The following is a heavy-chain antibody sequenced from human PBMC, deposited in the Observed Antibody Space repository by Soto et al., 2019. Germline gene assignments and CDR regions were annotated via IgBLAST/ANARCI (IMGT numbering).Heavy chain of an antibody. J-gene: IGHJ4*02. CDR2: IWYDGSNK. V-gene: IGHV3-33*01. Sequence: QVPLVESGGGVVQPGRSLRLSCAASGFTFSSYGMHWVRQAPGKGLEWVAVIWYDGSNKYYADSVKGRFTISRDNSKNTLYLQMNSLRAEDTAVYYCARDSYIIGSNSNWSFDYWGQGTLVTVSS. CDR3: ARDSYIIGSNSNWSFDY. D-gene: IGHD6-13*01. CDR1: GFTFSSYG.